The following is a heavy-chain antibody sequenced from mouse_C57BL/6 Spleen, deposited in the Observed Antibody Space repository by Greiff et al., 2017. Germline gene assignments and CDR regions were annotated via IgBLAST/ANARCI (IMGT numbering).Heavy chain of an antibody. D-gene: IGHD1-1*01. CDR1: GYTFTDYE. CDR2: IDPETGGT. J-gene: IGHJ3*01. V-gene: IGHV1-15*01. CDR3: TRGGFFITTVVGFAY. Sequence: QVQLQQSGAELVRPGASVTLSCKASGYTFTDYEMHWVKQTPVHGLEWIGAIDPETGGTAYNQKFKGKAILTADKSSSTAYMELSSLTSEDSAVYYCTRGGFFITTVVGFAYWGQGTLVTVSA.